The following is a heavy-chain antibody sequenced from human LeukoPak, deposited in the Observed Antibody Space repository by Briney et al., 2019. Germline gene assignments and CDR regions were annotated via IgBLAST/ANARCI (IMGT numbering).Heavy chain of an antibody. D-gene: IGHD2-2*01. CDR2: IYYSGST. V-gene: IGHV4-59*01. CDR1: GGSISSYY. CDR3: ASTNKDIVVVPAAPHYYYYYYMDV. J-gene: IGHJ6*03. Sequence: PSETLSLTCTVSGGSISSYYWSWIRQPPGKGLEWIGYIYYSGSTNYNPSLKSRVTISVDTSKNQFSLKLSSVAAADTAVYYCASTNKDIVVVPAAPHYYYYYYMDVWGKGTTVTVSS.